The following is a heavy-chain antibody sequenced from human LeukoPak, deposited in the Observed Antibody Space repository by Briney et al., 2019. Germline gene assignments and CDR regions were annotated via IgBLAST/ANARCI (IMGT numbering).Heavy chain of an antibody. Sequence: SVKVSCKASGGTFSSYAISWVRQAPGQGLEWMGRIIPILGIANYAQKFQGRVAITADKSTSTAYMELSSLRSEDTAVYYCARPRREYSSSSEAFDIWGQGTLVTVSS. CDR1: GGTFSSYA. V-gene: IGHV1-69*04. D-gene: IGHD6-6*01. J-gene: IGHJ3*02. CDR3: ARPRREYSSSSEAFDI. CDR2: IIPILGIA.